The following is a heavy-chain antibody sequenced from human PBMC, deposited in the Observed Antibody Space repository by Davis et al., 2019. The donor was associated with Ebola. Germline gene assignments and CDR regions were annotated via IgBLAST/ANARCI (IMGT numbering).Heavy chain of an antibody. Sequence: GESLKISCAASGFTFSSYAMHWVRQAPGKGLEYVSAISSNGGSTYYADSVKGRFTISRDNSKNTLYLQLGSLRAEDMAVYYCARRPGPARPGDYWGQGTLVTVSS. J-gene: IGHJ4*02. V-gene: IGHV3-64*02. CDR1: GFTFSSYA. CDR3: ARRPGPARPGDY. CDR2: ISSNGGST. D-gene: IGHD6-6*01.